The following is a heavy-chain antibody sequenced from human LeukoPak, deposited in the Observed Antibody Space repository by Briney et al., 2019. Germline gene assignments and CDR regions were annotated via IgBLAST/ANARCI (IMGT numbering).Heavy chain of an antibody. CDR1: GFSLSTIGVA. V-gene: IGHV2-5*02. CDR2: IHWDHDK. D-gene: IGHD1-1*01. Sequence: SGPTLVKPTQTLTLTCTFSGFSLSTIGVAVGWIRQPPGKSLGWLALIHWDHDKCYSPSLKSRLTISTDTSKNQMVLTMTNMDPADTGTYYCAYRNDNDDYWGQGTLVTVCS. CDR3: AYRNDNDDY. J-gene: IGHJ4*02.